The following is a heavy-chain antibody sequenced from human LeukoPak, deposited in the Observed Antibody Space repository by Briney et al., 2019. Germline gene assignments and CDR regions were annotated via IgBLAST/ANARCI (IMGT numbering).Heavy chain of an antibody. V-gene: IGHV1-46*01. CDR3: AREGDNYGDRHNDY. CDR1: GYTFTSYY. CDR2: INPSGGST. Sequence: ASVKVSCKASGYTFTSYYIHWVRQAPGQGLEWMGLINPSGGSTNYAQKLQGRVTMTTDTSTSTAYMELRSLRSDDTAVYYCAREGDNYGDRHNDYWGQGTLVTVSS. D-gene: IGHD4-17*01. J-gene: IGHJ4*02.